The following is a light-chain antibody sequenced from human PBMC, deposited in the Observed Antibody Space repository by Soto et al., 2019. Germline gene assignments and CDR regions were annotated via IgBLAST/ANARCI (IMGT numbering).Light chain of an antibody. J-gene: IGLJ1*01. CDR2: ETS. CDR1: SSDFGTYKF. V-gene: IGLV2-23*01. Sequence: QSALTQPASVSGSPGQSVTISCTGTSSDFGTYKFVSWYHHHPGKVPKVIIYETSKRPSGVSDRFSGSKSGNTASLTISGLQAEDEADYYCFSFTSANTHVFGSGTKVTVL. CDR3: FSFTSANTHV.